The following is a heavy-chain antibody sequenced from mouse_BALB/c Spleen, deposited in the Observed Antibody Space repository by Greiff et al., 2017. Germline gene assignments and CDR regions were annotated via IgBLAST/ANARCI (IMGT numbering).Heavy chain of an antibody. D-gene: IGHD1-1*01. V-gene: IGHV14-3*02. CDR2: IDPANGNT. CDR1: GFNIKDTY. CDR3: ARRGYYGSSYVFAY. Sequence: VQLKEYGAELVKPGASVKLSCTASGFNIKDTYMHWVKQRPEQGLEWIGRIDPANGNTKYDPKFQGKATITADTSSNTAYLQLSSLTSEDTAVYYCARRGYYGSSYVFAYWGQGTLVTVSA. J-gene: IGHJ3*01.